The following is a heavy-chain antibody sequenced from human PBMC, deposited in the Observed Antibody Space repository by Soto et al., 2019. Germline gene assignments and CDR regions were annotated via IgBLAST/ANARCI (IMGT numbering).Heavy chain of an antibody. CDR1: GASISSGDDY. CDR3: ASIHDHYFDN. V-gene: IGHV4-30-4*01. J-gene: IGHJ4*02. CDR2: IYYTGST. Sequence: HVQLQESGPGLVKPSQTLSLTCTVSGASISSGDDYWSWIRQPPGKGLEWLGFIYYTGSTYYNPSLKSRLTISVDTSKNQFSLSLGSVTAADTAVYYCASIHDHYFDNWCQGILVTVSS.